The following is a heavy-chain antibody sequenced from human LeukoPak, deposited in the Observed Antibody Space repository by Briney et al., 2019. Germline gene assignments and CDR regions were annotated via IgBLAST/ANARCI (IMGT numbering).Heavy chain of an antibody. Sequence: SLRLSCAASGFTFDDYAMHWVRQAPGKGLEWVSGISWNSGSIGYADSVKGRFTISRDNSKNSLYLQMNSLRTEDTALYYCAKPQGVITFGGVITGWGQGTLVTVSS. CDR1: GFTFDDYA. J-gene: IGHJ4*02. CDR2: ISWNSGSI. D-gene: IGHD3-16*02. CDR3: AKPQGVITFGGVITG. V-gene: IGHV3-9*01.